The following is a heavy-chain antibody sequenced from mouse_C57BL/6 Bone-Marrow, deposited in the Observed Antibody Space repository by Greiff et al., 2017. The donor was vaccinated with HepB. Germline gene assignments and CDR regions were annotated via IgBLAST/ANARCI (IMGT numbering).Heavy chain of an antibody. Sequence: DVQLVESGGDLVKPGGSLKLSCAASGFTFSSYGMSWVRQTPDKRLEWVATISSGGSYTYYPDSVKGRFTISRDNAKNTRYLQMSSLQSEDTAMYYCARPITTVVEDAMDYWGQGTSVTVSS. CDR1: GFTFSSYG. CDR3: ARPITTVVEDAMDY. D-gene: IGHD1-1*01. V-gene: IGHV5-6*01. J-gene: IGHJ4*01. CDR2: ISSGGSYT.